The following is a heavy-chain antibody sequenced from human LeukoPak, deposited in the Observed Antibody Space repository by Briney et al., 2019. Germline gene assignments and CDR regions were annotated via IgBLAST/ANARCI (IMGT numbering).Heavy chain of an antibody. Sequence: GGSLRLSCAASGFTFSSYAVTWVREAPGTGLEWGSGITGSGDTTFYADSVKGLFTISRYNSKNTLYLQMHSLRPEDTAVYYCVKDYATIAAAANPLFDYWGQGALVTVSS. CDR3: VKDYATIAAAANPLFDY. J-gene: IGHJ4*02. D-gene: IGHD6-13*01. V-gene: IGHV3-23*01. CDR1: GFTFSSYA. CDR2: ITGSGDTT.